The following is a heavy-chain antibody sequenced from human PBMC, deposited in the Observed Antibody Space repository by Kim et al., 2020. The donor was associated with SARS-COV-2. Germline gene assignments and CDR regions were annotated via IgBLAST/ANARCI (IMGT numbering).Heavy chain of an antibody. D-gene: IGHD3-10*01. Sequence: GGSLRLSCAASGFTFSSYAMHWVRQAPGKGLEWVAVMSYDGSNKYYADSVKGRFTISRDNSKNTLYLQMNSLRAEDTAVYYCARDEAWFGDTLPSMDVWGQGTTVTVSS. CDR2: MSYDGSNK. V-gene: IGHV3-30*04. J-gene: IGHJ6*02. CDR1: GFTFSSYA. CDR3: ARDEAWFGDTLPSMDV.